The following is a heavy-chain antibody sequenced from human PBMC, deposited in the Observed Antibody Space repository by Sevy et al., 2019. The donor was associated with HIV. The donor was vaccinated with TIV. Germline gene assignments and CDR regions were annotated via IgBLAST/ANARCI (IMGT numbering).Heavy chain of an antibody. Sequence: SETLSLTCAVSGGSISSGGYSWSWIRQPPGKGLEWIGYIYHSGSTYYNPSLKSRVTISVDRSKNQFSLKLSSVTAADTAVYYCASVVVVAATPYGMDVWGQGTTVTVSS. J-gene: IGHJ6*02. CDR3: ASVVVVAATPYGMDV. D-gene: IGHD2-15*01. CDR2: IYHSGST. V-gene: IGHV4-30-2*01. CDR1: GGSISSGGYS.